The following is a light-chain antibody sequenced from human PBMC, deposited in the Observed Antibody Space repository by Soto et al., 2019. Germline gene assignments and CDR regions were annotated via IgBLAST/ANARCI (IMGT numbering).Light chain of an antibody. CDR1: QSVSNNY. V-gene: IGKV3-20*01. J-gene: IGKJ1*01. CDR2: GAS. CDR3: QQYGYSFWT. Sequence: IVLTLSPASLSVSQGERATLSCRASQSVSNNYLAWYQQQPRQPPRLLIYGASNRAAGIPHRFSGSGSGADYTLTIIRLQPEDSAMYYCQQYGYSFWTFGQGTKVDI.